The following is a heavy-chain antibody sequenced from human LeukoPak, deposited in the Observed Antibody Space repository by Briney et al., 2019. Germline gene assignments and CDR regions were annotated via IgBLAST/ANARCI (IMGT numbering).Heavy chain of an antibody. CDR3: ARVDEGSSPTFDY. Sequence: SETLSLTCAVYGGSFSGYYWSWIRQPPGKGLEWIGEINHSGSTNYNPSLKSRITISVDTSKNQFSLKLSSVTAADTAVYYCARVDEGSSPTFDYWGQGTLVTVSS. CDR2: INHSGST. D-gene: IGHD6-6*01. CDR1: GGSFSGYY. J-gene: IGHJ4*02. V-gene: IGHV4-34*01.